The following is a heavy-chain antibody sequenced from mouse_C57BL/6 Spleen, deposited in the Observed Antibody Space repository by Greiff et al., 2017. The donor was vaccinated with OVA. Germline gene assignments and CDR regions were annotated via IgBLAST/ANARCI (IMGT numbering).Heavy chain of an antibody. CDR2: INPNNGGT. D-gene: IGHD1-1*01. CDR3: ARSTTVLDY. CDR1: GYTFTDYN. Sequence: EVQLVESGPELVKPGASVKIPCKASGYTFTDYNMDWVKQSHGKSLEWIGDINPNNGGTIYNQKFKGKATLTVDKSSSTAYMELRSLTSEDTAVYYCARSTTVLDYWGQGTTLTVSS. V-gene: IGHV1-18*01. J-gene: IGHJ2*01.